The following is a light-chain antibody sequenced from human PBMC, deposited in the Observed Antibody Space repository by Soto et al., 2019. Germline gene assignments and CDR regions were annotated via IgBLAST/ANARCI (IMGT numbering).Light chain of an antibody. CDR2: GAS. CDR1: QGVSSSY. V-gene: IGKV3-20*01. J-gene: IGKJ2*01. CDR3: QQYDNSRPMYT. Sequence: EIVLTQSPGTLSLSPGERVTLSCRASQGVSSSYLAWYQQRPGQAHRLLIFGASSRATGIPDRFSGSGSGTDFSLTISRMEPEDFAVYYCQQYDNSRPMYTFGQGTKLEIK.